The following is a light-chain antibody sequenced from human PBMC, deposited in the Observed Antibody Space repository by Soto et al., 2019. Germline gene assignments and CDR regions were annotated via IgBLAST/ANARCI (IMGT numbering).Light chain of an antibody. CDR2: SNN. J-gene: IGLJ1*01. Sequence: QSVLTQPPSASGTPGQRVTISCSGSSSNIGSNTVNWYQQLPGTAPKLLIYSNNQRPSGVPDRFSGSKSGTSASLAIRGLQSEDGADYYCAAWDDSLNGYVFGTGTKLTVL. CDR1: SSNIGSNT. V-gene: IGLV1-44*01. CDR3: AAWDDSLNGYV.